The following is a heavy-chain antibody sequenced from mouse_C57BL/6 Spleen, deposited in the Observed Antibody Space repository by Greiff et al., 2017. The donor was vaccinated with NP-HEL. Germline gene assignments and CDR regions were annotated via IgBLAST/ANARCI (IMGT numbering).Heavy chain of an antibody. Sequence: QVQLQQPGAELVRPGSSVKLSCKASGYTFTSYWMDWVKQRPGQGLEWIGNIYPSDSETHYNQKFKDKATLTVDKSSSTAYMQLSSLTSEDSAVYYCARRLRSYYAMDYWGQGTSVTVSS. D-gene: IGHD1-1*01. CDR1: GYTFTSYW. CDR2: IYPSDSET. CDR3: ARRLRSYYAMDY. V-gene: IGHV1-61*01. J-gene: IGHJ4*01.